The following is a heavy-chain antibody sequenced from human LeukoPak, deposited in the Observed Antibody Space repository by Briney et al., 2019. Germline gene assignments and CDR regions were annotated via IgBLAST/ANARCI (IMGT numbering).Heavy chain of an antibody. CDR2: ISGSGGST. J-gene: IGHJ4*02. CDR1: GFTFSSYA. V-gene: IGHV3-23*01. Sequence: PGGSLRLSCAASGFTFSSYAMSWVRQAPGKGLEWVSAISGSGGSTYYADSVKGRFTISRDNSKNTLYLQMNSLRAKDTAVYYCAKVDIAVVTAITGNFDYWGQGTLVTVSS. CDR3: AKVDIAVVTAITGNFDY. D-gene: IGHD2-21*02.